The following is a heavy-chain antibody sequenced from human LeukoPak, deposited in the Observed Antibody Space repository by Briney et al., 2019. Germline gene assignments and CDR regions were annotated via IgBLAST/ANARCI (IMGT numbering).Heavy chain of an antibody. CDR1: GFTFSSYE. Sequence: GGSLRLSCAASGFTFSSYEMNWVRQAPGKGLEWVSYISSSGSTIYYADSVKGRFTISRDNAKNSLYLRMNSLRAEDTAVYYCARELGNSGGYGWGQGTLVTVSS. CDR2: ISSSGSTI. CDR3: ARELGNSGGYG. J-gene: IGHJ4*02. V-gene: IGHV3-48*03. D-gene: IGHD1-26*01.